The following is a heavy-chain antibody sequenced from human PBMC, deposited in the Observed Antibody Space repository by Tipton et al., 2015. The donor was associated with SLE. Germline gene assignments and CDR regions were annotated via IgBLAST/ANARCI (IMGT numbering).Heavy chain of an antibody. V-gene: IGHV4-61*10. Sequence: TLSLTCTVSGDSISSGNYYWSWIRQPAGKGLEWIGFIYYSGRTSYNPSLESRVTISIDSSKNQFSLKLTSLTAADTAVYYCARADASRPVRLFDFWGQGTLLTVSS. J-gene: IGHJ4*02. CDR2: IYYSGRT. D-gene: IGHD2-21*01. CDR1: GDSISSGNYY. CDR3: ARADASRPVRLFDF.